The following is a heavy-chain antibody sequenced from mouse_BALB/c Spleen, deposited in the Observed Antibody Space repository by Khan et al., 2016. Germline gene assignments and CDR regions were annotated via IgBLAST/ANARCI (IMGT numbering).Heavy chain of an antibody. J-gene: IGHJ4*01. V-gene: IGHV1-62-2*01. CDR3: TGRDSNPRYGMDY. D-gene: IGHD3-3*01. Sequence: VQLQQSGAGLVKPGASVKLSCKASGYTFNEYIIHWVKQRSGLGLERMGWLNTLSGGRKYDDKVQVMAILTAHKSSGTVYVGLSSLTSENAAVYCCTGRDSNPRYGMDYWGQGTSGTDTS. CDR2: LNTLSGGR. CDR1: GYTFNEYI.